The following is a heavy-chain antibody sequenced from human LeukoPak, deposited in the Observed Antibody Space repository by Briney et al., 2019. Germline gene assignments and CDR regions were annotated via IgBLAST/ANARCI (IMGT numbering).Heavy chain of an antibody. CDR2: ITNDGTSI. CDR3: AKTSLSDPSGHYYYMDV. Sequence: PGGSLRLSCAASGFSFSTTWMHWVRQPPGQGLVWVARITNDGTSISYAESVKGRFTISRDNSQNTVSLQLNNLRIEDTALYYCAKTSLSDPSGHYYYMDVWGKGTTVTVSS. CDR1: GFSFSTTW. V-gene: IGHV3-74*03. J-gene: IGHJ6*03. D-gene: IGHD3-3*01.